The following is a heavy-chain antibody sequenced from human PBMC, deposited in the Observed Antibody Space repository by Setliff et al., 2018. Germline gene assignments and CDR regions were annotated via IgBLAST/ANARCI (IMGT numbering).Heavy chain of an antibody. CDR2: TSYGSTT. J-gene: IGHJ4*02. CDR3: ARGPLAPFEH. D-gene: IGHD6-13*01. Sequence: PGGSLRLSCAASGFTFSTYNMNWVRRAPGKGLEWISYTSYGSTTFYADSVKGRFTSSRDDARNSVFLHMNSLTVEDTGVYYCARGPLAPFEHWGQGSLVTVSS. CDR1: GFTFSTYN. V-gene: IGHV3-48*03.